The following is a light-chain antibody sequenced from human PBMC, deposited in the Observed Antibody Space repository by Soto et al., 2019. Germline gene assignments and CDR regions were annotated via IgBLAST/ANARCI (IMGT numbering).Light chain of an antibody. Sequence: EIVLTQSPATLSLSPGERVTLSCRASQSVSSDLAWYQQKPGQAPRLLIYDASNRATGIPARFSGSGSGTDFTLTISSLEPEDFAVYYCQQPSNWPPYTFGQGTKLEIK. V-gene: IGKV3-11*01. J-gene: IGKJ2*01. CDR1: QSVSSD. CDR2: DAS. CDR3: QQPSNWPPYT.